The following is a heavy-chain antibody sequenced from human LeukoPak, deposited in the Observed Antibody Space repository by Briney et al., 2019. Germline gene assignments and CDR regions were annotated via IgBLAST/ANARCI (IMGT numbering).Heavy chain of an antibody. D-gene: IGHD2-21*01. Sequence: GGSLRLSCAASGFTLSSYAMSWVRQAPGKGLEWVSAISVSGNTYHSDSVKGRFTISRDSSKNTLYLQMNRLRAEDAAVYYCAKAPVTTCSGAYCYPFDYWGQGTLVAVSS. CDR1: GFTLSSYA. V-gene: IGHV3-23*01. CDR2: ISVSGNT. J-gene: IGHJ4*02. CDR3: AKAPVTTCSGAYCYPFDY.